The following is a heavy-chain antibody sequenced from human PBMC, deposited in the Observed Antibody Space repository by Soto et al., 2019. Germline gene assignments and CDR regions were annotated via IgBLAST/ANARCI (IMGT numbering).Heavy chain of an antibody. CDR3: AREGEMPYYYYGLDV. V-gene: IGHV1-18*01. CDR2: ISGYNGHT. J-gene: IGHJ6*02. D-gene: IGHD3-16*01. Sequence: QVQLVQSGAEVRKPGASVKVSCKASGYTFTTYGISWVRQAPGQGLEWMGWISGYNGHTKYAQKFKGRVTMTTETSTNTVYMDLRNLTSDDTAVYYCAREGEMPYYYYGLDVWGQGTTVNVSS. CDR1: GYTFTTYG.